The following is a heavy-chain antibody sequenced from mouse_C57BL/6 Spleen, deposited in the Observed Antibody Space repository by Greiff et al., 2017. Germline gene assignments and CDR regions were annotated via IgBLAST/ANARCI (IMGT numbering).Heavy chain of an antibody. J-gene: IGHJ4*01. Sequence: VQLQQSGPELVKPGASVKIPCKASGYTFTDYNMDWVKQSHGKSLEWIGDINPNNGGTIYNQKFKGKATLTVDKSSSTAYMELRSLTSEDTAVYYCARESYYGNYDAMDYWGQGTSVTVSS. CDR2: INPNNGGT. CDR1: GYTFTDYN. V-gene: IGHV1-18*01. CDR3: ARESYYGNYDAMDY. D-gene: IGHD2-1*01.